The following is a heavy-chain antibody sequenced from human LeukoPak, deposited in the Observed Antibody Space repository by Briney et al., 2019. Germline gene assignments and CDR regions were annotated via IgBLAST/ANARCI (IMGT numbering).Heavy chain of an antibody. CDR3: ARRVVVDYYYSMDV. CDR2: IYYSGTT. D-gene: IGHD2-15*01. J-gene: IGHJ6*02. V-gene: IGHV4-59*12. CDR1: GGSISSYY. Sequence: SETLSLTCTVSGGSISSYYWSWIRQPPGKGLEWIGYIYYSGTTNYNPSLAGRVTVSVDRSKNQFSLKMNSVTAADTAVYYCARRVVVDYYYSMDVWGQGTTVSVSS.